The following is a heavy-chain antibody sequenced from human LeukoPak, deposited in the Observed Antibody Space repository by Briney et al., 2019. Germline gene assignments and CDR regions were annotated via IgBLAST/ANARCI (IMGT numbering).Heavy chain of an antibody. V-gene: IGHV3-48*04. CDR3: AKVLGGGSDAFDI. CDR2: ISSSSSTI. Sequence: PGGSLRLSCAASGFTFSSYAMHWVRQAPGKGLEWVSYISSSSSTIYYADSVKGRFTISRDNAENSLYLQMNSLRAEDTAVYYCAKVLGGGSDAFDIWGQGTMVTVSS. J-gene: IGHJ3*02. D-gene: IGHD4-23*01. CDR1: GFTFSSYA.